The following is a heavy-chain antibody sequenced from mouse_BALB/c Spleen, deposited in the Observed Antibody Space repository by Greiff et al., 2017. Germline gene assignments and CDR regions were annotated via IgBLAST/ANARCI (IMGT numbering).Heavy chain of an antibody. CDR3: ARGGGIITTVVADYAMDY. CDR2: ISSGGST. D-gene: IGHD1-1*01. J-gene: IGHJ4*01. Sequence: EVHLVESGGGLVKPGGSLKLSCAASGFTFSSYAMSWVRQTPEKRLEWVASISSGGSTYYPDSVKGRFTIARDNARNILYLQMSSLRSEDTAMYYCARGGGIITTVVADYAMDYWGQGTSVTVSS. V-gene: IGHV5-6-5*01. CDR1: GFTFSSYA.